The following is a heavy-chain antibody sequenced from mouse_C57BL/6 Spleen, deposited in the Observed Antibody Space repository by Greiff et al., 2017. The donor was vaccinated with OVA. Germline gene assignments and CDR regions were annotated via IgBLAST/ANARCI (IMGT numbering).Heavy chain of an antibody. CDR1: GYSFTGYY. Sequence: EVMLVESGPELVKSGASVKISCKASGYSFTGYYMNWVKQSPEKSLEWIGEINPSTGGTTYNQKFKAKATLTVDKSSSTAYMQLKSLTSEDSAVYYCATGTFDYWGQGTTLTVSS. D-gene: IGHD4-1*01. V-gene: IGHV1-42*01. J-gene: IGHJ2*01. CDR3: ATGTFDY. CDR2: INPSTGGT.